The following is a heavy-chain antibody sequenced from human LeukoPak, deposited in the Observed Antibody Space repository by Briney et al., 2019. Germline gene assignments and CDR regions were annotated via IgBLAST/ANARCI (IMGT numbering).Heavy chain of an antibody. V-gene: IGHV5-51*01. CDR2: IYPGDSDT. Sequence: SGESLKISCKGSGYSFTSYWIGGVRQMPGKGLEWMGIIYPGDSDTRYRPSFQGQVTISADKSISTAYLQWSSLKASDTAMYYCARGGYYYGSGSYLTWFDPWGQGTLVTVSS. CDR1: GYSFTSYW. CDR3: ARGGYYYGSGSYLTWFDP. J-gene: IGHJ5*02. D-gene: IGHD3-10*01.